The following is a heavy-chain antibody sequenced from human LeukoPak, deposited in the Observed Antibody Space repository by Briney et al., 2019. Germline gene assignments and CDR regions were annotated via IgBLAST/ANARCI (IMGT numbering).Heavy chain of an antibody. CDR1: GFTFSSYA. CDR3: APPPGGMQDSSGTGSLFDY. CDR2: ISYDGSNK. D-gene: IGHD3-22*01. V-gene: IGHV3-30*04. Sequence: GRSLRLSCAASGFTFSSYAMHWVRQAPGKGLEWVAVISYDGSNKYYADSVKGRFTISRDNSKNTLYLQMNSLRAEDTAVYYCAPPPGGMQDSSGTGSLFDYWGQGTLVTVSS. J-gene: IGHJ4*02.